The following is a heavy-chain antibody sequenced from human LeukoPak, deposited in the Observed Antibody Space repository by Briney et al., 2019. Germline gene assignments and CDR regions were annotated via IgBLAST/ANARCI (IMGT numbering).Heavy chain of an antibody. D-gene: IGHD6-13*01. J-gene: IGHJ4*02. V-gene: IGHV5-51*01. Sequence: GESLQISCQGSGSRFTSYWIGWLGHLPGKDLEWMGIIYPGDTDTRYSPSFQGQITISADKSISTAYLKWSSLEASDTAKYYCASRPGYSSSWYDFDYWGQGTLVTVAS. CDR3: ASRPGYSSSWYDFDY. CDR1: GSRFTSYW. CDR2: IYPGDTDT.